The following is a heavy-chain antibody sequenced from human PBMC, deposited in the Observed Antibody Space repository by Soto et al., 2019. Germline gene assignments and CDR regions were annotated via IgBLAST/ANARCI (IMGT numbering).Heavy chain of an antibody. CDR1: GFIFSGSA. CDR2: IRSRANNYAT. CDR3: AKQRADYGSGADTFYFDS. D-gene: IGHD3-10*01. Sequence: EVQLVESGGALVQPGGSLKLSCAASGFIFSGSAIHWVRQASGKGLEWVGRIRSRANNYATSSAASVKGRFTFSRDDSKNTAYLLMNSLRAEDTALYYCAKQRADYGSGADTFYFDSWGQGALVTVSS. J-gene: IGHJ4*02. V-gene: IGHV3-73*02.